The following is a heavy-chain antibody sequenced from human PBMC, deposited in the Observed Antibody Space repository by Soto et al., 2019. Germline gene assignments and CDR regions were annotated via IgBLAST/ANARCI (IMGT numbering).Heavy chain of an antibody. CDR1: GGSFSGYY. V-gene: IGHV4-34*01. J-gene: IGHJ6*02. Sequence: SETLSLTCAVYGGSFSGYYWSWIRQPPGKGLEWIGEINHSGSTNYNPSLKSRVTISVDTSKNQFSLKLSSVTAADTAVYYCAARRFGEFRAGMDVWGQGTTVTVSS. CDR3: AARRFGEFRAGMDV. CDR2: INHSGST. D-gene: IGHD3-10*01.